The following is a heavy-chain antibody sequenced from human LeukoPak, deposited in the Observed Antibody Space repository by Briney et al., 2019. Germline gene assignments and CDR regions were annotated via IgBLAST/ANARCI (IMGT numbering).Heavy chain of an antibody. CDR3: AKSHTSLKYCSGGSCLYSLDY. CDR2: ISGSGGST. D-gene: IGHD2-15*01. CDR1: GFTFSSYA. J-gene: IGHJ4*02. Sequence: PGGSLRLSCAASGFTFSSYAMSWVRQAPGKGLEWVSAISGSGGSTYSADSVKGRFTISRDNPKNTLCLQMNSLRAEDTAVYYCAKSHTSLKYCSGGSCLYSLDYWGQGTLVTVSS. V-gene: IGHV3-23*01.